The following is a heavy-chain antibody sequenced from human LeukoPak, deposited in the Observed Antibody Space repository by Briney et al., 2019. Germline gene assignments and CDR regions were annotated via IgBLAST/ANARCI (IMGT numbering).Heavy chain of an antibody. Sequence: GRSLRLSCTASGFTFGDYLMSWFRQAPGKGLEWIGFISGGTTEYAASVKGRFTISRDDSTSIAYLQMNSLTTEDTAVYYRSRGSGWLSVYWGQGTLVTVSS. CDR2: ISGGTT. V-gene: IGHV3-49*03. D-gene: IGHD6-19*01. CDR1: GFTFGDYL. J-gene: IGHJ4*02. CDR3: SRGSGWLSVY.